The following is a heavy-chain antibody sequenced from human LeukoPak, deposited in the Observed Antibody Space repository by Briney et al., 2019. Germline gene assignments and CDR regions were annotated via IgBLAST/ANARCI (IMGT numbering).Heavy chain of an antibody. D-gene: IGHD2-2*01. CDR1: GGSFRGYY. J-gene: IGHJ4*02. CDR2: INHSGST. CDR3: ASTERCSTTCPLDY. V-gene: IGHV4-34*01. Sequence: SETLSLTCAVYGGSFRGYYWSWIRQPPGKGLEWIGEINHSGSTNYNPSLKSRATISLDTSMKKFSLKLNSVTAADTAVYYCASTERCSTTCPLDYWGQGTLVTVSS.